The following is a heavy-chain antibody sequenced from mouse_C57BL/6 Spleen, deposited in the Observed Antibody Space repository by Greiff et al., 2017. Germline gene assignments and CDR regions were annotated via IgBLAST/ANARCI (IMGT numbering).Heavy chain of an antibody. CDR2: IDPNSGGT. CDR3: ARSDGYHYYDLDY. CDR1: GYTFTDYW. Sequence: VQLQQPGPELVKPGASVKLSCKASGYTFTDYWMHWVKQRHGRGLEWIGRIDPNSGGTKYNQKFKSKATLTVDKPSSTAYMPLSSLTSEDSAVYYCARSDGYHYYDLDYWGTGTTVTVSS. V-gene: IGHV1-72*01. D-gene: IGHD2-3*01. J-gene: IGHJ4*01.